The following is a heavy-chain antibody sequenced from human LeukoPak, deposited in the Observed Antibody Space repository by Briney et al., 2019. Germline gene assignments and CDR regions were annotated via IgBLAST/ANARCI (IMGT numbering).Heavy chain of an antibody. CDR1: GFTFSSYS. CDR2: ISSSSYI. V-gene: IGHV3-21*01. CDR3: ARAPFSGWAFDY. D-gene: IGHD6-19*01. J-gene: IGHJ4*02. Sequence: PGGSLRLSCAASGFTFSSYSMNWVRQAPGKGLEWVSSISSSSYIYYADSVKGRFTISRDNAKNSLYLQMNSLRPGATAVYYCARAPFSGWAFDYWGQGTLVTVSS.